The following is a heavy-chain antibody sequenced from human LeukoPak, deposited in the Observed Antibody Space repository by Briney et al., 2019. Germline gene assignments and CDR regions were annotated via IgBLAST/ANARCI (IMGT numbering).Heavy chain of an antibody. CDR1: GFPFSSYA. Sequence: GSLEPSFAASGFPFSSYAMHWVRPAPGKGLEYFSAFRSNGGSTYYANSVKGRFTISRDNSKNTLYLQMGNLRAEDMAVYYCARGQITMVRGAAYYFDYWGQGTLVTVSS. J-gene: IGHJ4*02. CDR3: ARGQITMVRGAAYYFDY. CDR2: FRSNGGST. D-gene: IGHD3-10*01. V-gene: IGHV3-64*01.